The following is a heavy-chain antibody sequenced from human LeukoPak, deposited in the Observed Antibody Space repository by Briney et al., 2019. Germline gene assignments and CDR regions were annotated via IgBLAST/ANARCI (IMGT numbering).Heavy chain of an antibody. CDR3: ARVWDFWSGYYTQPFDY. D-gene: IGHD3-3*01. CDR1: GGSFSGYY. CDR2: INHSGST. J-gene: IGHJ4*02. V-gene: IGHV4-34*01. Sequence: SETLSLTCAVYGGSFSGYYWSWIRQPPGKGLDWIGEINHSGSTNYNPSLKSRVTISVDTSKNQFSLKLSSVTAADTAVYYCARVWDFWSGYYTQPFDYWGQGTLVTVSS.